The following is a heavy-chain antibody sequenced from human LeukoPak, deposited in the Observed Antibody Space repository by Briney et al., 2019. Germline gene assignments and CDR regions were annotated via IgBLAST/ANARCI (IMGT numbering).Heavy chain of an antibody. CDR2: SSSSSRTI. CDR1: GFTFSSFS. D-gene: IGHD6-19*01. J-gene: IGHJ6*03. CDR3: ARVRGSDWPIGIFMDV. Sequence: GGSLRLSCAASGFTFSSFSMNWVRQAPGKALEWVSYSSSSSRTIYYTDSVKGRFTISRDNAKSSLYLQMHNLRAEDTAVYYCARVRGSDWPIGIFMDVWGKGTTVTVSS. V-gene: IGHV3-48*01.